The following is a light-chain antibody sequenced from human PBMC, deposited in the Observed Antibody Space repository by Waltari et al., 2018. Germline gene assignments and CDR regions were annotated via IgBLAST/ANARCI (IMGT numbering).Light chain of an antibody. CDR1: SSDIGGFNY. Sequence: QSALTQPASVSGSPGQSITIPCTGTSSDIGGFNYVSWYQQHPGEAPKLMTYDVTQRPSGVSNRFSGSKSGSTASLTISGLQAGDEAHYYCSSYSSISTLVFGGGTKLSVL. V-gene: IGLV2-14*03. J-gene: IGLJ2*01. CDR3: SSYSSISTLV. CDR2: DVT.